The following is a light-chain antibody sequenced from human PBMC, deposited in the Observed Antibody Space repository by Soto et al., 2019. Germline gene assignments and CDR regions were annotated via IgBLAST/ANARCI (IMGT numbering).Light chain of an antibody. Sequence: DIQMTQSPSSLFASVGDSVTITCRASQTITTYLNWYRQKPGKAPKLLIYAASSLQSGVPSRFSGSGSETVFTLTISSLQPEDFATYFCQQIYSAPLTFGGGTKVEIK. J-gene: IGKJ4*01. CDR3: QQIYSAPLT. CDR2: AAS. V-gene: IGKV1-39*01. CDR1: QTITTY.